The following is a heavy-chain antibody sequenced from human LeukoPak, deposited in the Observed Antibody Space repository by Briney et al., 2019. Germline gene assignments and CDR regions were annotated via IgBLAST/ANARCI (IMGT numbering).Heavy chain of an antibody. CDR1: GYTFTSYY. V-gene: IGHV1-46*01. Sequence: GASVKVSCKASGYTFTSYYMHWVRQAPGQGLEWMGIINPSGGSTSYAQKFQGRVTMTRGTSTSTVYMELSSLRSEDTAVYYCASSGWFDAFDIWGQGTMVTVSS. J-gene: IGHJ3*02. CDR3: ASSGWFDAFDI. D-gene: IGHD6-19*01. CDR2: INPSGGST.